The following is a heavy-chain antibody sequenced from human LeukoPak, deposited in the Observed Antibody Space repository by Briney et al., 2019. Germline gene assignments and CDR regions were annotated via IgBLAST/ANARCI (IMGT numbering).Heavy chain of an antibody. CDR1: GFTFSSYG. D-gene: IGHD2-2*01. V-gene: IGHV3-30*02. CDR2: IRYDGSNK. Sequence: GGSLRLSRAASGFTFSSYGMHWVRQAPGKGLEWVSFIRYDGSNKYYADSVKGRFTISRDNSKNTLYLQMNSLRAEDTAVYYCAKETVDIVVVPAAKRDFDYWGQGNLVTVSS. J-gene: IGHJ4*02. CDR3: AKETVDIVVVPAAKRDFDY.